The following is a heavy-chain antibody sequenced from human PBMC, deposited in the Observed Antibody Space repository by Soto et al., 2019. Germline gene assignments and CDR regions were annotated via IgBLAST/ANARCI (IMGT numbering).Heavy chain of an antibody. Sequence: GGSLRLSCASSGCTFSSYAMSWIRQAPGKGLEWVSAISGSGGGTYYVDSVKGRFTISRDNSKNTLYLQMNSLRAEDSALYYCAKDHESDYWGQGTLVTVSS. CDR1: GCTFSSYA. V-gene: IGHV3-23*01. CDR2: ISGSGGGT. J-gene: IGHJ4*02. CDR3: AKDHESDY.